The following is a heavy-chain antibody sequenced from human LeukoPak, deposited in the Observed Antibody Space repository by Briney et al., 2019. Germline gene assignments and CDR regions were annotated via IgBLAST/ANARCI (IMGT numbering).Heavy chain of an antibody. D-gene: IGHD3-22*01. J-gene: IGHJ1*01. CDR3: ARAQYYYDSSGYYFQH. CDR1: GYTFTNYY. V-gene: IGHV1-46*01. CDR2: INSSGGST. Sequence: ASVKVSCTASGYTFTNYYMHWVRQAPGHGLEWMGIINSSGGSTSYAQKFQGRVTMTRDTPTSTAYMELSSLRSEDTAVYYCARAQYYYDSSGYYFQHWGQGTLVTVSS.